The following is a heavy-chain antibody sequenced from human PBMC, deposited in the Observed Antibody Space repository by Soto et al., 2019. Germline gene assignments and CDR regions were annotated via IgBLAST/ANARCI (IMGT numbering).Heavy chain of an antibody. J-gene: IGHJ4*02. CDR1: GYTFTSYA. D-gene: IGHD2-15*01. V-gene: IGHV1-3*01. CDR2: INAGNGNT. Sequence: QVQLVQSGAEVKKPGALVKVSCKASGYTFTSYAMHWVRQAPGQRLEWMGWINAGNGNTKYSQKFQGRVTITRDTSARTAYMELSSLRSEDTAVYYCASAGCGGSCYIFDYWGQGTLVTVSS. CDR3: ASAGCGGSCYIFDY.